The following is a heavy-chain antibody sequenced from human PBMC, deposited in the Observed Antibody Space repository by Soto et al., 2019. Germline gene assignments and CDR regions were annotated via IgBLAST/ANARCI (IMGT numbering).Heavy chain of an antibody. V-gene: IGHV1-18*04. Sequence: GASVKVSCKASGYTFTSYGISWVRQAPGQGLEWMGWIGAYNGNTNYAQKLQGRVTMTTDTSTSTAYMELRSLRSDDTAVYYCARDMGRWNYKQWLRHFDYWGQGTLVTVSS. D-gene: IGHD6-19*01. CDR3: ARDMGRWNYKQWLRHFDY. CDR2: IGAYNGNT. CDR1: GYTFTSYG. J-gene: IGHJ4*02.